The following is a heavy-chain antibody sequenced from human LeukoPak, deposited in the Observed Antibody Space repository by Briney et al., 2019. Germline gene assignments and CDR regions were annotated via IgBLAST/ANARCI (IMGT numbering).Heavy chain of an antibody. V-gene: IGHV4-61*02. CDR1: GGSISSGSFY. CDR2: TYASRST. J-gene: IGHJ3*02. D-gene: IGHD3-9*01. CDR3: ARDRMTGYSSEAAFDI. Sequence: PSETLPLTCTVSGGSISSGSFYWSWIRQPAGKGLEWIGRTYASRSTNYNPSLKSRVTISVDTSKNQFSLKLSSVTAADTAVYYCARDRMTGYSSEAAFDIWGQGTMVTVSS.